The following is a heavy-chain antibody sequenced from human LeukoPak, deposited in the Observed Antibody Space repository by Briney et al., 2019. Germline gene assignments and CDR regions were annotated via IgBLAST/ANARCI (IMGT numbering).Heavy chain of an antibody. CDR2: INSDASST. Sequence: HPGGSLRLSCAASGFTFSSYWMHWVRQAPGKGLVWVSRINSDASSTTYADSVKGQFTISRDNAKNTLYLQMNSLRAEDTAVYYCARDSSYCSSTSCYNYFDYWGQGNLVTVSS. J-gene: IGHJ4*02. CDR3: ARDSSYCSSTSCYNYFDY. CDR1: GFTFSSYW. D-gene: IGHD2-2*02. V-gene: IGHV3-74*01.